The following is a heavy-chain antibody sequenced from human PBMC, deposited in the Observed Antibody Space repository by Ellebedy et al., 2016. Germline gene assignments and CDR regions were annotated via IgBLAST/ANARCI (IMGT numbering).Heavy chain of an antibody. J-gene: IGHJ4*02. CDR3: ARQRRDLGYYFDY. V-gene: IGHV4-59*08. CDR1: GGSISSYY. Sequence: SETLSLTCTVSGGSISSYYWSWIRQPPGKGLEWIGFIYYSGSTNYNPSLKSRVTISVDTSKNQFSLKLSSVTAADTAVYYWARQRRDLGYYFDYWGQGTLVTVSS. CDR2: IYYSGST. D-gene: IGHD2-15*01.